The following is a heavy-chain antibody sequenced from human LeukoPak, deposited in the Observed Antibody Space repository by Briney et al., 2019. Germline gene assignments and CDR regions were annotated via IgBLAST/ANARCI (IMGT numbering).Heavy chain of an antibody. CDR3: ARDYYGSLYY. CDR2: INPNSGGT. J-gene: IGHJ4*02. D-gene: IGHD3-10*01. CDR1: GYTFTVYY. V-gene: IGHV1-2*02. Sequence: RASGKVCCTASGYTFTVYYMHWLRQAPGQGLEWMGWINPNSGGTNYAQKFQGRVTMTRDTSISTAYMELSRLRSDDTAVYYCARDYYGSLYYWGQGTLVTVSS.